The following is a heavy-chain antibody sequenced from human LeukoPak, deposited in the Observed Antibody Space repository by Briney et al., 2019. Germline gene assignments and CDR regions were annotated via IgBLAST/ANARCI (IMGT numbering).Heavy chain of an antibody. CDR1: GDSVSGNRAT. Sequence: SQTLSLTCAISGDSVSGNRATWNWLRQSPSRGLEWLGRIYYRSKWYADYAVSLKSRITINPDTSKNQFSLQLNSVTPEDTAVYYCARGFYYTGMDVWGQGTTVTVSS. CDR2: IYYRSKWYA. V-gene: IGHV6-1*01. J-gene: IGHJ6*02. D-gene: IGHD3-10*01. CDR3: ARGFYYTGMDV.